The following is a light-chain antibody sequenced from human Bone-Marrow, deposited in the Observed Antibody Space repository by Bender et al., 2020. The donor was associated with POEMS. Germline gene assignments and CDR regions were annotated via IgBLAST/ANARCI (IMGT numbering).Light chain of an antibody. Sequence: QSVLTQPPSASGTPGQTVTISCSGSSSNIGSNFVYWYQQLPGAAPTLLIYRNNQRPSGVSDRFSGSKSGNTASLTIFGLQPEDEADYYCSSYSSGRTMWLFGGGTKLTVL. CDR2: RNN. CDR1: SSNIGSNF. J-gene: IGLJ3*02. CDR3: SSYSSGRTMWL. V-gene: IGLV1-47*01.